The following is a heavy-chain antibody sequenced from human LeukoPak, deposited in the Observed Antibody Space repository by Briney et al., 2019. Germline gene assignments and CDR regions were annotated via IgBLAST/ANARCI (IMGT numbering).Heavy chain of an antibody. Sequence: SVKVSCKASGGTFSSYAISWVRQAPGQGLEWMGGIIPIFGTANYAQKFQGRVTITTDESTSTAYMELSSLRSEDTAVYYCARVSLDFSSHYYYYMDVWGKGTTVTVSS. CDR2: IIPIFGTA. CDR1: GGTFSSYA. V-gene: IGHV1-69*05. D-gene: IGHD3-3*01. CDR3: ARVSLDFSSHYYYYMDV. J-gene: IGHJ6*03.